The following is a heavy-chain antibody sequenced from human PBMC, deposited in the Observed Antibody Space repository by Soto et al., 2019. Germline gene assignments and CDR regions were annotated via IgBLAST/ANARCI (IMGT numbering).Heavy chain of an antibody. CDR2: ISAYNGNT. CDR3: AREPSPTDGGVYFDY. V-gene: IGHV1-18*01. CDR1: GYTFTSYG. D-gene: IGHD3-10*01. Sequence: QVQLVQSGAEVKKPGASVKVSCKASGYTFTSYGISWVRQAPGQGLEWMGWISAYNGNTNYAQKLQGRVTMTTDTSTSTDYMELRSLRSDDTAVYYCAREPSPTDGGVYFDYWGQGTLVTVSS. J-gene: IGHJ4*02.